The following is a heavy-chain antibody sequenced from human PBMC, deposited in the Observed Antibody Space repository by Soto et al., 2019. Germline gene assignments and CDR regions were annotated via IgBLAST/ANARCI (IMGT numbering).Heavy chain of an antibody. Sequence: EVQLVESGGDLVQPGGSLRLSCAASGFTFSSYWMSWVRQVPGKGLEWVANIKQDGSEKYYVDSVKGRFTISRDNAKNSLYLQMNSLSAEDTAVYHCARSLVDIPGDKWGQGTLVTVSS. V-gene: IGHV3-7*05. CDR3: ARSLVDIPGDK. CDR1: GFTFSSYW. CDR2: IKQDGSEK. J-gene: IGHJ4*02. D-gene: IGHD2-15*01.